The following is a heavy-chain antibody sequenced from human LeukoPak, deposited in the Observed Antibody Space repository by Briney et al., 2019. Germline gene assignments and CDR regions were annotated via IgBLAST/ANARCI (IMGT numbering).Heavy chain of an antibody. J-gene: IGHJ4*02. CDR1: GFTSSTYW. D-gene: IGHD1-26*01. CDR3: VRAGWELDY. Sequence: LPGGSLRLSCAASGFTSSTYWMAWVRQAPGKGLQWVAHIKEDGSEKYYLDSVRGRFTIGRDDAKSSLYLQMTSLRAEDTALYYCVRAGWELDYWGQGTPVTVSS. V-gene: IGHV3-7*01. CDR2: IKEDGSEK.